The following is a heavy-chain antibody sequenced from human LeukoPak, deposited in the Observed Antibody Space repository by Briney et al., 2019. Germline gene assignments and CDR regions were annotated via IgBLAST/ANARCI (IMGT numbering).Heavy chain of an antibody. CDR2: IYTSGST. CDR1: GGSISSYY. V-gene: IGHV4-4*07. D-gene: IGHD3-22*01. J-gene: IGHJ4*02. CDR3: ASLPGYCDNSGYANFAY. Sequence: PSETLSLTCTVSGGSISSYYWSWIRHPAGKGLLGIGRIYTSGSTNYRPSLKSRVTMLVDTSKNQCSLKLSSVTAADTAVYYCASLPGYCDNSGYANFAYWGQGTLVTVSS.